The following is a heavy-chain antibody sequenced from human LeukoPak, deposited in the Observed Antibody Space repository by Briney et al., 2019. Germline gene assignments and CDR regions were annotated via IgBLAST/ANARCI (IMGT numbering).Heavy chain of an antibody. J-gene: IGHJ3*02. D-gene: IGHD3-22*01. V-gene: IGHV4-31*03. CDR2: IYYSGST. Sequence: SETRSLTCTVSGGSISSSGYYWSWIRQHPGKGLEWIGYIYYSGSTYYNPSLKSRVTISVDTSKNQFSLKLSSVTAADTAVYYCARHPTYYYDSSGYCSHDAFDIWGQGTMVTVSS. CDR3: ARHPTYYYDSSGYCSHDAFDI. CDR1: GGSISSSGYY.